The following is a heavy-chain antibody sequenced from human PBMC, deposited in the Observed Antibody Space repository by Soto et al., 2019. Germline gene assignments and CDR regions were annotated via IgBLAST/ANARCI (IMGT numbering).Heavy chain of an antibody. V-gene: IGHV4-30-4*01. CDR3: VRDRSNSPDYFDY. D-gene: IGHD6-6*01. Sequence: KSSETLSLTCTVSGGSIRSDDYYWSWIRQPPGKGLEWIGYIYYSGTTNYNPSLQSRVTISIDTSKNQFSLSLSSVNAADTAVYYCVRDRSNSPDYFDYWGQGTLVTVSS. CDR2: IYYSGTT. J-gene: IGHJ4*02. CDR1: GGSIRSDDYY.